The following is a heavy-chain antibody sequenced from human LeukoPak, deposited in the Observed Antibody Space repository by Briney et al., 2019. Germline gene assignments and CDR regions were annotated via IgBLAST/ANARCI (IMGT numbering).Heavy chain of an antibody. CDR2: INPNSGDT. V-gene: IGHV1-2*06. J-gene: IGHJ4*02. CDR1: GYTFSGSY. D-gene: IGHD4-17*01. CDR3: ARDGDYGEFDY. Sequence: ASVKVSCKTSGYTFSGSYIHWVRQAPGQGLEWMGRINPNSGDTNYAQNFQGRVTMTRDTSISTAYMELSRLRSDDTAVYYCARDGDYGEFDYWGQGTLVTVSS.